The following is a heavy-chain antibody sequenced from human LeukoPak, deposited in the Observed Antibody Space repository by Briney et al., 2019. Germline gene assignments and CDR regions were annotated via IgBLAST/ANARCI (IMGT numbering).Heavy chain of an antibody. CDR1: GFTFSSYG. D-gene: IGHD2-2*01. Sequence: GGSLRLSCAAPGFTFSSYGMHWVRQAPGKGLEWVAFIRYDGSNKYYADSVKGRFTISRDNSKNTLYLQMNSLRAEDTAVYYCAKEKKYLPLFRGVFDPWGQGTLVTVSS. J-gene: IGHJ5*02. CDR3: AKEKKYLPLFRGVFDP. CDR2: IRYDGSNK. V-gene: IGHV3-30*02.